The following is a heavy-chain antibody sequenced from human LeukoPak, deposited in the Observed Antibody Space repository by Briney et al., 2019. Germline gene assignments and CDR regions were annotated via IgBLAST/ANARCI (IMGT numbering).Heavy chain of an antibody. CDR1: GYTFTAYG. CDR3: LRDGYYAPFDQ. J-gene: IGHJ4*02. V-gene: IGHV1-18*01. Sequence: GASVQVSCKASGYTFTAYGITWVRQSPGQGLEWIGWISTDSAKTIYAQKFQGRVTMTTDTSTNTAFMELRNMRSDDTAKYYCLRDGYYAPFDQWGQGTLVTVSS. CDR2: ISTDSAKT. D-gene: IGHD3-22*01.